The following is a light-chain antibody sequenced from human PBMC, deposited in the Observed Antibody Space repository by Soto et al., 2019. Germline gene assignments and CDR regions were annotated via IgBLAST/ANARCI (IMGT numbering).Light chain of an antibody. CDR2: DVS. CDR1: SSDVGGYNY. Sequence: QSVLTQPRSVSGSLGQSVTISCTGTSSDVGGYNYVSWYQQHPGKAPKFMIYDVSKRPSGVPDRFSGSKSGNTASLTISGLQAEDEADYYCCSYAGSYTYVVFGGGTKVTV. J-gene: IGLJ2*01. CDR3: CSYAGSYTYVV. V-gene: IGLV2-11*01.